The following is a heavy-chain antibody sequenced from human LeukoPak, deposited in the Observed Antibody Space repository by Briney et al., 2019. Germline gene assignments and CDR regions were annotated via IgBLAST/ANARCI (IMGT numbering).Heavy chain of an antibody. D-gene: IGHD1-26*01. V-gene: IGHV3-74*01. CDR3: ARGVSGNYGRFDS. CDR2: ISPDGSDS. J-gene: IGHJ4*02. Sequence: GGSLRLSCAASGFTLSSFWMHWVRQVPGEGLVWVTRISPDGSDSNYADPVKGRFTIYRDNAKNTLYLQMNSLRDEDTAVYYCARGVSGNYGRFDSWGQGTLVIVSS. CDR1: GFTLSSFW.